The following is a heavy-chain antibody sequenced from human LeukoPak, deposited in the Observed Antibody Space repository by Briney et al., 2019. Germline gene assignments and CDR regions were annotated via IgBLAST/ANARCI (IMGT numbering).Heavy chain of an antibody. CDR1: GFTFSNYA. CDR3: AKDGGVRDIVVVPAATDY. V-gene: IGHV3-23*01. D-gene: IGHD2-2*01. CDR2: ISGSGGST. J-gene: IGHJ4*02. Sequence: PGGSLRLSCAASGFTFSNYAMSRVRQAPGKGLEWVSAISGSGGSTYYADSVKGRFTISRDNSKNTLYLQMNSLRAEDTAVYYCAKDGGVRDIVVVPAATDYWGQGTLVTVSS.